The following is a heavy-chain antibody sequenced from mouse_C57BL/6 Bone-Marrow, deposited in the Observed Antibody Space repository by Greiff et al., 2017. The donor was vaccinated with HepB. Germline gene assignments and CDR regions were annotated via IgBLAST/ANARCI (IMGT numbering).Heavy chain of an antibody. D-gene: IGHD2-14*01. J-gene: IGHJ2*01. CDR3: ARDRCDYYFDY. Sequence: DVMLVESGGDLVKPGGSLKLSCAASGFTFSTSGMSWVRQTPDKRLEWVAAINAGGTYTYYANSVRGRFTISRDTAKNTLFLLMSSLKSEDSAIYYCARDRCDYYFDYWGQGTTLTVSS. V-gene: IGHV5-6*02. CDR2: INAGGTYT. CDR1: GFTFSTSG.